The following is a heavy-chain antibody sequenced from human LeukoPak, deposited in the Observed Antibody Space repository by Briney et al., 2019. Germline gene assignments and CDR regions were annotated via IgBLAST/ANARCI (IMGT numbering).Heavy chain of an antibody. CDR1: GGSISSYY. Sequence: SETLSLTCTVSGGSISSYYWSWIRQPAVKGLEWIGRIYTSGSTNYNPSLKSRVTMSVDTSKNQFSLKLSSVTAADTAVYYCARDSWRTSTRIWFDPWGQGTLVTVSS. CDR2: IYTSGST. CDR3: ARDSWRTSTRIWFDP. V-gene: IGHV4-4*07. D-gene: IGHD5/OR15-5a*01. J-gene: IGHJ5*02.